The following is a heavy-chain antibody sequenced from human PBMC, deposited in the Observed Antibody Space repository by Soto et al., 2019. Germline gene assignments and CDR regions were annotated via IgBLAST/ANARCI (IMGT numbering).Heavy chain of an antibody. J-gene: IGHJ1*01. CDR2: IYYSGST. CDR3: ASYDSCTVYYFGS. V-gene: IGHV4-59*01. Sequence: SETLSLTCTVSGGSISSYYWSWIRQPPGKGLEWIGYIYYSGSTNYNPSLKSRVTISVDTSKNQFSLKLSSVTAADTAVYYCASYDSCTVYYFGSRGQALPVTVSP. D-gene: IGHD3-3*01. CDR1: GGSISSYY.